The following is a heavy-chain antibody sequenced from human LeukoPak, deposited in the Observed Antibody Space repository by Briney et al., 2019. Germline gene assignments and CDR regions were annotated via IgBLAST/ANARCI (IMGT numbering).Heavy chain of an antibody. V-gene: IGHV4-59*12. CDR1: GGSISSYY. CDR2: IYYSGST. CDR3: ARDSGSSAGYYYMDV. J-gene: IGHJ6*03. D-gene: IGHD1-26*01. Sequence: SETLSLTCTVSGGSISSYYWSWIRQPPGKGLEWIGYIYYSGSTNYNPSLKSRVTMSVDTSKNQFSLKLSSVTAADTAVYYCARDSGSSAGYYYMDVWGKGTTVTVSS.